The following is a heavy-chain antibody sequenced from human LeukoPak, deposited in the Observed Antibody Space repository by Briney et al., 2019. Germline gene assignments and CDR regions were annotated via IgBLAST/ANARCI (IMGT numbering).Heavy chain of an antibody. V-gene: IGHV1-2*02. D-gene: IGHD3-9*01. Sequence: ASVKVSCKASGYTFTGYYMHWVRQAPGQGLEWMGWINPNSGGTNYAQKFQGRVTMTRDTSISTAYMELSRLRSDDTAVYYCARDAVNNYDILTGYYPPRDYYYMDVWGKGTTVTISS. J-gene: IGHJ6*03. CDR1: GYTFTGYY. CDR3: ARDAVNNYDILTGYYPPRDYYYMDV. CDR2: INPNSGGT.